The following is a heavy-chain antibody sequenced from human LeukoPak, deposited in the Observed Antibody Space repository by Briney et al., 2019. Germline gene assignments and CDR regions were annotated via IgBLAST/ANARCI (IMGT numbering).Heavy chain of an antibody. V-gene: IGHV4-30-4*08. D-gene: IGHD3-16*01. CDR2: IYYSGST. CDR1: GGSISSGDYY. J-gene: IGHJ4*02. Sequence: SETLYLTCTVSGGSISSGDYYWSWIRQPPGKGLEWIGYIYYSGSTYYNPSLKSRVTISVDTSKNQFSLKLSSVTAADTAVYYCARGTYVDYFDYWGQGTLVTVSS. CDR3: ARGTYVDYFDY.